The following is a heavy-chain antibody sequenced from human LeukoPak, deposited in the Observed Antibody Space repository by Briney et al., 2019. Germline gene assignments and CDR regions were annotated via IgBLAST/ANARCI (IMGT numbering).Heavy chain of an antibody. CDR1: GGSISSYY. Sequence: PSETLSLTCTVSGGSISSYYWSWIRQPPGKGLEWIGYIYYSGSTNYNPSLKSRVTISVDTSKNQFSLKLSSVTAADTAVYYCARRNYYGSGSYYGGNYFDYWGQGTLVTVSS. V-gene: IGHV4-59*08. CDR3: ARRNYYGSGSYYGGNYFDY. J-gene: IGHJ4*02. CDR2: IYYSGST. D-gene: IGHD3-10*01.